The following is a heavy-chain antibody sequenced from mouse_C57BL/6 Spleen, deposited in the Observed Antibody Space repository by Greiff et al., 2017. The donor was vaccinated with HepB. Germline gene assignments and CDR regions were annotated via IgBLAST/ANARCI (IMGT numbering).Heavy chain of an antibody. CDR3: ARNLAYDYNGYFDV. D-gene: IGHD2-4*01. CDR1: GYSFTGYF. J-gene: IGHJ1*03. Sequence: VQLQQSGPELVKPGDSVKISCKASGYSFTGYFMNWVMQSHGKSLEWIGRINPYNGDTFYNQKFKGKAALTVDKSSSTAHMELRSLTSEDSSVYYCARNLAYDYNGYFDVWGTGTTVTVSS. V-gene: IGHV1-20*01. CDR2: INPYNGDT.